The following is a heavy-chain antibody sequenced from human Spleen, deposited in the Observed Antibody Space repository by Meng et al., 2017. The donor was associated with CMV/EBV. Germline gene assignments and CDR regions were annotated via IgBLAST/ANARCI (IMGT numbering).Heavy chain of an antibody. D-gene: IGHD3-16*01. V-gene: IGHV4-30-4*08. J-gene: IGHJ4*02. Sequence: SETLSLTCTVSGGSISNDDYYWSWIRQPPGKGLEWIAYIYYTGGTYYNPSLRSRITISVDTSKNQFSLKLSSVTAADTAVYYCARAPLTSRKGYFDYWGLGKLVTVSS. CDR3: ARAPLTSRKGYFDY. CDR2: IYYTGGT. CDR1: GGSISNDDYY.